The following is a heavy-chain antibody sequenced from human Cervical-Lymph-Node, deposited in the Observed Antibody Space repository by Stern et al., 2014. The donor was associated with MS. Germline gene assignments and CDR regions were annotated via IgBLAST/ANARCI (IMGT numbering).Heavy chain of an antibody. J-gene: IGHJ6*02. CDR2: INPDPGKP. CDR1: GYTFAPYA. Sequence: VQLVESGAEVKTPGASVKVSCQTSGYTFAPYAIHWVRQAPGQRLQWVGRINPDPGKPKYSQKFKDRVAITSDTSASTAYMEVNSLRSTDTAVYYCVRDSNSYGLDVWGQGTSVTVSS. V-gene: IGHV1-3*01. CDR3: VRDSNSYGLDV.